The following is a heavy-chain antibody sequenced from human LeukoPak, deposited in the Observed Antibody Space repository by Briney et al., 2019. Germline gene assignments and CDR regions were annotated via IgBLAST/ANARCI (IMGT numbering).Heavy chain of an antibody. Sequence: GGSLKLSCAASGFTFSGSAMHWVRQASGKGLEWVGRIRSKANSYATAYAASVKGRFTISRDDSKNSLYLQMYSLKTEDTAVYYCASPVGATTVRAFDIWGQGTMVAVSS. CDR2: IRSKANSYAT. CDR3: ASPVGATTVRAFDI. D-gene: IGHD1-26*01. CDR1: GFTFSGSA. J-gene: IGHJ3*02. V-gene: IGHV3-73*01.